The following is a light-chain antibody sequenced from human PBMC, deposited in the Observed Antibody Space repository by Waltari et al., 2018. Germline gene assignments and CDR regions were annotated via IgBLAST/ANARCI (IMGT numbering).Light chain of an antibody. J-gene: IGKJ5*01. V-gene: IGKV3-20*01. CDR1: QSVSNNQ. CDR2: GAF. CDR3: QQYGSSPLT. Sequence: EIVLTQSPGTLFLSPGESATLSCRASQSVSNNQLAWYQQSPGQAPRLVIYGAFARATATPDRFSGTGSGTDFTLTISRLEPEDFAMYYCQQYGSSPLTFGQGTRLEIK.